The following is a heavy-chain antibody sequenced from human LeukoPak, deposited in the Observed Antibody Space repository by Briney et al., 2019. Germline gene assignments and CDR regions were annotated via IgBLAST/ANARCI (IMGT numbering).Heavy chain of an antibody. CDR3: ARDSYCGGDCYSSPNYYYYGMDV. V-gene: IGHV3-74*01. D-gene: IGHD2-21*02. CDR2: INSDGSST. Sequence: PGGSLRLSCAASGFTFSSYWMHWVRQAPGKGLVWVSRINSDGSSTSYADSVKGRLTISRDNAKNTLYLQMNSLRAEDTAVYYCARDSYCGGDCYSSPNYYYYGMDVWGQGTTVTVSS. J-gene: IGHJ6*02. CDR1: GFTFSSYW.